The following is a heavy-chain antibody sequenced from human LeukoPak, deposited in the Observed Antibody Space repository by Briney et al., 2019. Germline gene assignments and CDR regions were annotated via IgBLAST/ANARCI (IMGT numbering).Heavy chain of an antibody. CDR1: GYTFTSYG. J-gene: IGHJ4*02. CDR2: ISAYNGNT. CDR3: ARGPWIYIGYPSYYFDY. Sequence: ASVKVSCKASGYTFTSYGISWVRQAPGQGLEWMGWISAYNGNTNYAQKLQGRVTMTTDTSTSTAYMELRGLRSEDTAVYYCARGPWIYIGYPSYYFDYWGQGTLVTVSS. D-gene: IGHD5-12*01. V-gene: IGHV1-18*01.